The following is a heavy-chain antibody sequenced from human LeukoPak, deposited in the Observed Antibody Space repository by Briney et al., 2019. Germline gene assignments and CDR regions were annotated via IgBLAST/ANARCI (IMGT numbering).Heavy chain of an antibody. J-gene: IGHJ5*02. V-gene: IGHV1-18*01. CDR2: ISVSNGDT. D-gene: IGHD3-22*01. CDR1: GFRFSTSA. Sequence: ASVKVSCKTSGFRFSTSAISWVRQVPGQGLEWMGSISVSNGDTNYAQNLQGRVTMTTDTSTSTAHLELRSLRSDDTAVYYCVRDRARIEVVTTTSNFFDPWGQGTLVTVSS. CDR3: VRDRARIEVVTTTSNFFDP.